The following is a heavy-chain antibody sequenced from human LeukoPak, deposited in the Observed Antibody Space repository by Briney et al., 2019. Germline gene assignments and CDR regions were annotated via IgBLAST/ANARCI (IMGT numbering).Heavy chain of an antibody. Sequence: GESLRLSCAASGFTFSTYNMDWVRQAPGKGLEWVSSITSSGRYIYYAGSVKGRFTISRDNAKNSLYLQMNSLRVEDTAVYYCARSLEAGYSSSWYWGYWGQGTLVTVSS. D-gene: IGHD6-13*01. CDR3: ARSLEAGYSSSWYWGY. J-gene: IGHJ4*02. CDR2: ITSSGRYI. CDR1: GFTFSTYN. V-gene: IGHV3-21*01.